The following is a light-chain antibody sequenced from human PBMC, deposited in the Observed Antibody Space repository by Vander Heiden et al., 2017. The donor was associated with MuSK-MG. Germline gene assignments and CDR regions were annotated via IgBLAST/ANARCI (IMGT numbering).Light chain of an antibody. J-gene: IGKJ4*01. CDR2: KAS. V-gene: IGKV1-5*03. Sequence: DIQMTQSPSTLSASVGDRVTITCRASQSISSWLAWYQQKPGKAPKLLIYKASSLESGVPSRFSGSGSGTEFTLTISSLQPDDFATYYCQQYNSYSSLTFGGGTKVXNK. CDR3: QQYNSYSSLT. CDR1: QSISSW.